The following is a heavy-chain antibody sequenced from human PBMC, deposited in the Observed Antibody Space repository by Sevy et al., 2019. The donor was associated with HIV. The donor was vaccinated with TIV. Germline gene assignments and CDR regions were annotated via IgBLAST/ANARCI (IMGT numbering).Heavy chain of an antibody. CDR2: ISGSGGST. J-gene: IGHJ6*02. D-gene: IGHD3-9*01. CDR1: GFTFSSYA. Sequence: GSLRLSCAASGFTFSSYAMSWVRQAPGKGLEWVSAISGSGGSTYYADSVKGRFTISRDNSKNTLYLQMNSLRAEDTAVYYCAKRIHYDILTGYFYYYGMDVWGQGTTVTVSS. CDR3: AKRIHYDILTGYFYYYGMDV. V-gene: IGHV3-23*01.